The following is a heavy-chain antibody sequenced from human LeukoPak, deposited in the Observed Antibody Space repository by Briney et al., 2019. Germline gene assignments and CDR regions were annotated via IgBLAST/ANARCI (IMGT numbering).Heavy chain of an antibody. CDR1: GGSISSYY. CDR3: ARSGSLLFDAVY. V-gene: IGHV4-4*09. Sequence: SETLSLTCTVSGGSISSYYWSWMRQPPGKGLEWIGYIYTSGSTNYNPSLKSRVTISVDTSKNQFSLKLSSVTAADTAVYYCARSGSLLFDAVYWGQGTLVTVSS. J-gene: IGHJ4*02. D-gene: IGHD2-21*02. CDR2: IYTSGST.